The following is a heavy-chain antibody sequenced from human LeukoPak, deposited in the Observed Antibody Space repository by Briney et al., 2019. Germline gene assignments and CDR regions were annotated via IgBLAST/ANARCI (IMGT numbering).Heavy chain of an antibody. CDR1: GFTFRTYW. CDR2: ITKSSNNI. V-gene: IGHV3-21*04. J-gene: IGHJ4*02. Sequence: KPGGSLRLSCAASGFTFRTYWMSWVRQAPGKGLEWVSSITKSSNNIKYVDSVKGRFTISRDNAKSSLYLQMNSLRAEDTAVYYCAKSGLNRFDYWGQGTLVTVSS. CDR3: AKSGLNRFDY. D-gene: IGHD2-15*01.